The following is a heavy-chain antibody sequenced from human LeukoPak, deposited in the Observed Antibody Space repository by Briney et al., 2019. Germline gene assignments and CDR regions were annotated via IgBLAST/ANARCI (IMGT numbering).Heavy chain of an antibody. CDR2: ISYDGSNK. Sequence: PGGSLRLSCAASGFTFSSYGMHWVRQAPGKGLEWVAVISYDGSNKYYADSVKGRFTISRDNSKNTLYLQMNSLRAEDTAVYYCAKAPRSDYYDSEATLDWFDPWGQGTLVTVSS. J-gene: IGHJ5*02. V-gene: IGHV3-30*18. CDR1: GFTFSSYG. CDR3: AKAPRSDYYDSEATLDWFDP. D-gene: IGHD3-22*01.